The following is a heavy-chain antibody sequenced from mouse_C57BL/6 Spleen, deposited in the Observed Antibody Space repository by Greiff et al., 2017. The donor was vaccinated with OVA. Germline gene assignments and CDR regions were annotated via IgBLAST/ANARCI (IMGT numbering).Heavy chain of an antibody. J-gene: IGHJ2*01. Sequence: QVQLQQPGAELVKPGASVKLSCKASGYTFTSYWMHWVKQRPGRGLEWIGRIDPNSGGTTYNEKFKSKATLTVDKPSSTAYMPLSSLTSEDSAVYDCARAPYYYGRKDYWGQGTTLTVSA. CDR1: GYTFTSYW. V-gene: IGHV1-72*01. CDR2: IDPNSGGT. CDR3: ARAPYYYGRKDY. D-gene: IGHD1-1*01.